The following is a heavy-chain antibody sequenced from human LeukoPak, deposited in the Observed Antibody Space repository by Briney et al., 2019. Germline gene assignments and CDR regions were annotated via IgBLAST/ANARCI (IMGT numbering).Heavy chain of an antibody. CDR3: ARGGVRITIFEVVIIANYFDY. Sequence: SETLSLTCTFSGGSISTYYWSWIRQPAGKGLEWIGRISTSGSTNYNPSLKSRVTISVDTSKNQFSLKLSSVTAADTAVYYCARGGVRITIFEVVIIANYFDYWGQGTLVTVSS. CDR1: GGSISTYY. J-gene: IGHJ4*02. D-gene: IGHD3-3*01. V-gene: IGHV4-4*07. CDR2: ISTSGST.